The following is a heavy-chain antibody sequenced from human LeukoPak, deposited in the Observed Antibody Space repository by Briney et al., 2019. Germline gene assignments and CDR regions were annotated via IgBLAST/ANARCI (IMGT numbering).Heavy chain of an antibody. Sequence: GESLKISCKGSGYSFTSYWIGWVRQMPGKGLEWMGIIYPGDSDTRYRPSFQGQVTISADKSISTSYLQWSSLKASDTAMYYCARRGSITIFGVVAYYFDYWGQGTLVTVSS. J-gene: IGHJ4*02. CDR1: GYSFTSYW. CDR2: IYPGDSDT. D-gene: IGHD3-3*01. V-gene: IGHV5-51*01. CDR3: ARRGSITIFGVVAYYFDY.